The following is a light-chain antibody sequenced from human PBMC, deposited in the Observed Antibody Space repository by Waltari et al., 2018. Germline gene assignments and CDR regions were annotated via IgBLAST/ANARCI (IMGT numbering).Light chain of an antibody. J-gene: IGLJ2*01. CDR2: RND. Sequence: QSALTQPPSASGTPGQRVTISCSGSSSNIGTHLVNWYQQLPGKAPKRLVYRNDQRPSGGPDRFSGSKSGTSASLAISGLQSEDEADYYCAAWDDSLSGHWVFGGGTKVTVL. CDR1: SSNIGTHL. CDR3: AAWDDSLSGHWV. V-gene: IGLV1-44*01.